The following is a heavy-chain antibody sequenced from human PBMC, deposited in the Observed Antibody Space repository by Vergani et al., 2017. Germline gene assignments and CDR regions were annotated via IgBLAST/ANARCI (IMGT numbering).Heavy chain of an antibody. J-gene: IGHJ4*02. D-gene: IGHD5-24*01. CDR3: GRGSDNYN. V-gene: IGHV3-23*04. Sequence: VQLVESGGGVIQPGRSLRLSCVASGFTFSSHAMSCVRQGHGQGLEWVSSIKNTGDSTHYADSVKGRFTISRDNSKNTLYLQMNSLRVEDTAVYYCGRGSDNYNWGQGTLVTVSS. CDR1: GFTFSSHA. CDR2: IKNTGDST.